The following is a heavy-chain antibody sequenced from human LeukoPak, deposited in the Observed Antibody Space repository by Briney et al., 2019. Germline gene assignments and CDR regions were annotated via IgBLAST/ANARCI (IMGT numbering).Heavy chain of an antibody. J-gene: IGHJ4*02. CDR1: GFTFSSYG. Sequence: QPGGSLRLSCAASGFTFSSYGMHWVRQAPGKGLEWVAVISYDGSNKYYADSVKGRFTISRDNSKNTLYLQMNSLRAEDTAVYYCAKDGYSSGWYSKPANFDYWGQGTLVTVSS. V-gene: IGHV3-30*18. CDR2: ISYDGSNK. D-gene: IGHD6-19*01. CDR3: AKDGYSSGWYSKPANFDY.